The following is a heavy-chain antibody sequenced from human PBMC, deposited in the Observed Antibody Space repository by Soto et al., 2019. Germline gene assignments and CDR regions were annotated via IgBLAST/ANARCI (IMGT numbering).Heavy chain of an antibody. V-gene: IGHV3-23*01. CDR2: ITGSGDTT. D-gene: IGHD1-1*01. CDR1: SFTFSTYP. CDR3: AKDLERSTIGYFDL. J-gene: IGHJ2*01. Sequence: GSLRLSCAGSSFTFSTYPMSWVRQAPGKGLEWVSSITGSGDTTHYEDSVKGRFTISRDNSGSALYLQMNGLRAEDTAVYYCAKDLERSTIGYFDLWGRGTLVTVS.